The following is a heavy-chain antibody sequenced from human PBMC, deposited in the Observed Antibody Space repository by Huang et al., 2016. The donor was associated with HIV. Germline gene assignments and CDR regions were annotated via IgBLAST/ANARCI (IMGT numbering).Heavy chain of an antibody. D-gene: IGHD2-21*01. Sequence: VELVESRGGWVQVGKSLILSCTASGFTFNGFWMSWVRQGPGKGVGLVSNINTYGSVQSLVAVGKGRFNIASDNFYSLVYLQMNNLRVDDTAEYYCARTAVDCGGSGTHFAPLFYFDVWGRGTLVVVSS. CDR3: ARTAVDCGGSGTHFAPLFYFDV. CDR2: INTYGSVQ. V-gene: IGHV3-7*01. CDR1: GFTFNGFW. J-gene: IGHJ4*02.